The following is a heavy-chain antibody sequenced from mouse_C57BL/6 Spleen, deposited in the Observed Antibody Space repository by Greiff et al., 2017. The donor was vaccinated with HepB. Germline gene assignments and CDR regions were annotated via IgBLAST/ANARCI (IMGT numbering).Heavy chain of an antibody. Sequence: QVQLKQPGAELVMPGASVKLSCKASGYTFTSYWMHWVKQRPGQGLEWIGEIDPSDSYTNYNQKFKGKSTLTVDKSSSTAYMQLSSLTSEDSAVYYCARKEAWLLVFAYWGQGTLVTVSA. CDR1: GYTFTSYW. J-gene: IGHJ3*01. D-gene: IGHD2-3*01. CDR2: IDPSDSYT. V-gene: IGHV1-69*01. CDR3: ARKEAWLLVFAY.